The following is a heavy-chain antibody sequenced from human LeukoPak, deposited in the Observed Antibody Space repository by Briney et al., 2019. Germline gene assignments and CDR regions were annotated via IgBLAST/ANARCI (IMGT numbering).Heavy chain of an antibody. CDR1: GGSISGYY. Sequence: PSETLSLTCAVSGGSISGYYWSWIRQPPGKGLEWIGYIYHSGSTYYNPSLKSRVTISVDRSKNQFSLKLSSVTAADTAVYYCARLQGLPVPSADPNDYYYYYMDVWGKGTTVTVSS. J-gene: IGHJ6*03. CDR2: IYHSGST. CDR3: ARLQGLPVPSADPNDYYYYYMDV. D-gene: IGHD6-13*01. V-gene: IGHV4-30-2*01.